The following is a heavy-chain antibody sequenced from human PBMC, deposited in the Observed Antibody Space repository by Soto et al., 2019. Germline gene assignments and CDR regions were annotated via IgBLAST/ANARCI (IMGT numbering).Heavy chain of an antibody. V-gene: IGHV3-21*04. CDR3: ARDRSGWVDY. CDR2: ISSNTIYI. CDR1: GFTFSSYS. J-gene: IGHJ4*02. D-gene: IGHD6-19*01. Sequence: PGGSLRLCCAASGFTFSSYSMNWVRQAPGKGLEWVSSISSNTIYISYADSVKGRFTISRDNAKNSLYLQMNSLRAEDTAVYYCARDRSGWVDYWGQGTLVTVSS.